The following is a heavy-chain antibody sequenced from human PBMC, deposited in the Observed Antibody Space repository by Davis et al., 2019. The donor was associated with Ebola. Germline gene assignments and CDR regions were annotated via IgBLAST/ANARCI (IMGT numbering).Heavy chain of an antibody. V-gene: IGHV3-30*03. Sequence: GGSLRLSCAASGFTFSSYGMHWVRQAPGKGLEWVAVISYDGSNKYYADSVKGRFTISRDNSKNTLYLQMNSLRAEDTAVYYCAREPTGNYYYYGMDVWGQGTTVTVSS. CDR3: AREPTGNYYYYGMDV. CDR2: ISYDGSNK. J-gene: IGHJ6*02. CDR1: GFTFSSYG. D-gene: IGHD7-27*01.